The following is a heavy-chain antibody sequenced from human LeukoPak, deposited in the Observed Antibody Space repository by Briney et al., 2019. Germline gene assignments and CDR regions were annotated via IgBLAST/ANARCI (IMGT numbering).Heavy chain of an antibody. CDR1: GGSISSSNW. Sequence: SETLSLTCAVSGGSISSSNWWSWVHQPPGKGLEWIGEIYHSGSTNYNPSLKSRVTISVDKSKNQFSLKLSSVTAADTAVYYCASLKHGVGATKGDYWGQGTLVTVSS. CDR2: IYHSGST. D-gene: IGHD1-26*01. J-gene: IGHJ4*02. V-gene: IGHV4-4*02. CDR3: ASLKHGVGATKGDY.